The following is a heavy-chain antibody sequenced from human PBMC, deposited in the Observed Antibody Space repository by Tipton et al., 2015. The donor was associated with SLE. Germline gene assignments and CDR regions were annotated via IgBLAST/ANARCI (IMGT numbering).Heavy chain of an antibody. V-gene: IGHV4-39*01. D-gene: IGHD3-22*01. CDR3: ARGRDYYDSSGYYFTRHDAFDI. Sequence: TLSLTCTVSGGSISSSSYYWGWIRQPPGKGLEWIGSIYYSGSTYYNPSLKSRVTISVDTSKNQFSLKLSSVTAADTAVYYCARGRDYYDSSGYYFTRHDAFDIWGQGTMVTVSS. J-gene: IGHJ3*02. CDR2: IYYSGST. CDR1: GGSISSSSYY.